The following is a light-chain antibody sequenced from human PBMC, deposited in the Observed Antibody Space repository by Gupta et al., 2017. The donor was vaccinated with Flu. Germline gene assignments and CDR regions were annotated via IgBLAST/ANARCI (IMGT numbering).Light chain of an antibody. CDR3: QQCNNGTHLT. Sequence: QKPGKAPKLLSYDASKLETGVPSRFSGSGSGTHFTLTISSLQTEDIGNYYCQQCNNGTHLTFGQGTKVDIK. CDR2: DAS. J-gene: IGKJ1*01. V-gene: IGKV1-33*01.